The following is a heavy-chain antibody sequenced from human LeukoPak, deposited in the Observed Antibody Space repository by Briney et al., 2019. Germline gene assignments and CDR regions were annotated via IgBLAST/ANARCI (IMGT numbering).Heavy chain of an antibody. V-gene: IGHV4-39*02. J-gene: IGHJ3*02. CDR1: GGSISSK. D-gene: IGHD5-24*01. CDR2: IYYSGST. Sequence: SETLSLTCTVSGGSISSKWGWIRQPPGKGLEWIGTIYYSGSTYYNPSLKSRVTISVDTSKNHFSLNLSSVTAADTAVYYCATTSRDGYNSGAFDIWGQGTMVTVSS. CDR3: ATTSRDGYNSGAFDI.